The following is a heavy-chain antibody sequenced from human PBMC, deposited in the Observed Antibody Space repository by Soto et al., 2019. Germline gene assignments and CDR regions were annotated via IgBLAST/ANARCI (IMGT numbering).Heavy chain of an antibody. CDR2: ISSSGSTI. V-gene: IGHV3-48*03. CDR1: GFTFSSYE. D-gene: IGHD1-26*01. Sequence: GGSLRLSCAASGFTFSSYEMNWVRQAPGKGLEWVSYISSSGSTIYYADSVKGRFTISRDNAKNSLYLQMNSLRAEDTAVYCCARARKWAFDIWGQGTMVTVSS. J-gene: IGHJ3*02. CDR3: ARARKWAFDI.